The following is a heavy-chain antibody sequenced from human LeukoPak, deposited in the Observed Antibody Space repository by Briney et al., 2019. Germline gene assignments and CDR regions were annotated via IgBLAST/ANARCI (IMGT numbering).Heavy chain of an antibody. J-gene: IGHJ4*02. D-gene: IGHD3-10*01. CDR3: AKSRSGTPGNTCDY. CDR1: GFTFSSYA. V-gene: IGHV3-23*01. CDR2: ISGSGGST. Sequence: GGSLRLSCSASGFTFSSYAMSWVRQAPGKGLEWVSAISGSGGSTYYADSVKGRFTISRDNSKNTLYLQMNSLRAEDTAVYYCAKSRSGTPGNTCDYWGQGTLVTVSS.